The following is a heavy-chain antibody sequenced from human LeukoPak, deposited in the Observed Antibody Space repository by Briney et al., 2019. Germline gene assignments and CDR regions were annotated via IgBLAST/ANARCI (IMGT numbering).Heavy chain of an antibody. CDR3: ARDDNQGYCSGGSCYSSLSQYGMDV. Sequence: ASVKVSCKASGGTFSSYAISWVRQAPGQGLEWMGGIIPIFGTANYAQKFQGRVTITADESTSTAYMELSSLRSEDTAVYYCARDDNQGYCSGGSCYSSLSQYGMDVWGKGTTATVSS. CDR1: GGTFSSYA. CDR2: IIPIFGTA. D-gene: IGHD2-15*01. V-gene: IGHV1-69*01. J-gene: IGHJ6*04.